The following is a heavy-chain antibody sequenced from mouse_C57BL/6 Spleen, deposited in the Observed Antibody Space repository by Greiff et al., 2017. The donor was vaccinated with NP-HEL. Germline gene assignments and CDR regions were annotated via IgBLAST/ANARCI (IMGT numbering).Heavy chain of an antibody. V-gene: IGHV14-4*01. CDR1: GFNIKDDY. J-gene: IGHJ3*01. CDR3: TRGGSSGPFAY. Sequence: EVQLQQSGAELVRPGASVKLSCTASGFNIKDDYMHWVKQRPEQGLEWIGWIDPENGDTEYASKFQGKATITADTSSNTPYLQLSSLTSEDTAVYYCTRGGSSGPFAYWGQGTLVTVSA. CDR2: IDPENGDT. D-gene: IGHD3-2*02.